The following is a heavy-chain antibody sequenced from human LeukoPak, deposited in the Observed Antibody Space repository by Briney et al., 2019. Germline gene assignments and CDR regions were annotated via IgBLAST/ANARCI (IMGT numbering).Heavy chain of an antibody. CDR3: AKSIVNSGIYIPFDY. Sequence: PGGSLRLSCAASGFTFSSYGMHWVRQAPGKGLEWVAFIRYDGSNKYYADSVKGRFTISRDKSKNSLYLQMNSLRVEDTAIYYCAKSIVNSGIYIPFDYWGQGTLVTVSS. V-gene: IGHV3-30*02. CDR2: IRYDGSNK. CDR1: GFTFSSYG. J-gene: IGHJ4*02. D-gene: IGHD1-26*01.